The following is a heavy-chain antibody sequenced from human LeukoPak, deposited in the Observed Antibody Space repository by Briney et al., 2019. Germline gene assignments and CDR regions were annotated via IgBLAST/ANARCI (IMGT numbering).Heavy chain of an antibody. Sequence: GGSLRLSCAAFGFTFISYAMSWVRQAPGKGLEWVSDISGGGATTFYADSVKGRFTISRDNSKNTLYLQLSSLRAEDTAVYYCAKSTGYSTTGRDFDSWGRGTLVTVSS. CDR3: AKSTGYSTTGRDFDS. J-gene: IGHJ4*02. V-gene: IGHV3-23*01. CDR2: ISGGGATT. CDR1: GFTFISYA. D-gene: IGHD6-13*01.